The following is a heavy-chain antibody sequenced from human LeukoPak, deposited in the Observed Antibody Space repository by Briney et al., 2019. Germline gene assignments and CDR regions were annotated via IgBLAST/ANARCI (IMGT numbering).Heavy chain of an antibody. D-gene: IGHD5-18*01. V-gene: IGHV4-59*01. J-gene: IGHJ4*02. Sequence: ASETLSLTCTVSGGSISSYYWSWIRQPPGKGLEWIGYIFYSGSTNYNPYLKSRVTISVDTSKNQCSLKLSSVAAADTAVDYCARDWGYSYPYFDYWGQGTLVTVSS. CDR1: GGSISSYY. CDR3: ARDWGYSYPYFDY. CDR2: IFYSGST.